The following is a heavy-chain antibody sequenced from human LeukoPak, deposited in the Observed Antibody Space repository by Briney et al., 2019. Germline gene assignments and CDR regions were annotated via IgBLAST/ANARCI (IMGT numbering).Heavy chain of an antibody. CDR1: GYTFTGYY. J-gene: IGHJ4*02. V-gene: IGHV1-2*02. CDR3: ARDQLVVAAGGVGY. Sequence: ASVKVSCKASGYTFTGYYMHWVRQAPGQGLEWMGWINPNSGGTNYAQKFQGRVTTTRDTSISTAYMELSRLRSDDTAVYYCARDQLVVAAGGVGYWGQGTLVTVSS. CDR2: INPNSGGT. D-gene: IGHD2-15*01.